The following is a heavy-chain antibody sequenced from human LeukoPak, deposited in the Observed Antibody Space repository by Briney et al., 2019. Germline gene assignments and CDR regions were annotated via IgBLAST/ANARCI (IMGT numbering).Heavy chain of an antibody. CDR1: GFTFSGYS. Sequence: GGSLRLSCAASGFTFSGYSMSWVRQAPGRGLEWVASIKQDGSEKYYVNSVKGRFTISRGNVKNSLYLQMNSLRAEDTAVYYCARGSAVPDPWGQGTLVTVSS. D-gene: IGHD6-19*01. V-gene: IGHV3-7*01. CDR2: IKQDGSEK. CDR3: ARGSAVPDP. J-gene: IGHJ5*02.